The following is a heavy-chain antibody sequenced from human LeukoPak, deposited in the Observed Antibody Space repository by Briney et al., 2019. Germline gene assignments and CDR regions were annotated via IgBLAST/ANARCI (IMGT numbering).Heavy chain of an antibody. CDR1: GYTFTGYY. D-gene: IGHD3-3*01. CDR2: INPNSGGT. CDR3: ARGNYDFWSGYLYAFDI. Sequence: ASVKVSCKASGYTFTGYYMHWVRQAPGQGLEWMGWINPNSGGTNYAQKLQGRVTMTTDTSTSTAYMELRSLRSDDTAVYYCARGNYDFWSGYLYAFDIWGQGTMVTVSS. V-gene: IGHV1-2*02. J-gene: IGHJ3*02.